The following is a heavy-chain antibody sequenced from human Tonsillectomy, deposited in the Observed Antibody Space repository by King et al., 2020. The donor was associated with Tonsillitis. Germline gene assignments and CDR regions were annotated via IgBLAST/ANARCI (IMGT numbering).Heavy chain of an antibody. D-gene: IGHD3-3*01. V-gene: IGHV3-7*01. CDR3: VTFWSGYFDY. CDR1: GFTFSSYW. CDR2: IRQDGSDK. Sequence: VQLVESGGGLVHQPGGSLRLSCAASGFTFSSYWMSWVRQAPGKGLEWVANIRQDGSDKYYVDSVKGRFTISKDNAKNSLYLQMNSLGAEDTAVYYCVTFWSGYFDYWGQGTLVTVSS. J-gene: IGHJ4*02.